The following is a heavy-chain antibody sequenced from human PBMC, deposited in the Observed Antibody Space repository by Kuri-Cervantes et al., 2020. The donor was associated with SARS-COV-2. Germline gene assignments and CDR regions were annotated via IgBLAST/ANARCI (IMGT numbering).Heavy chain of an antibody. Sequence: GEALKISCAAPGFTFSSYWMSWVRQAPGKGMEWVANIKQDGSEKYYVDSVKGRFTISRDNSKNTLYLQMSSLRAEDTAVFSCATLIDYWGQGALVTVSS. CDR3: ATLIDY. CDR2: IKQDGSEK. CDR1: GFTFSSYW. J-gene: IGHJ4*02. V-gene: IGHV3-7*01.